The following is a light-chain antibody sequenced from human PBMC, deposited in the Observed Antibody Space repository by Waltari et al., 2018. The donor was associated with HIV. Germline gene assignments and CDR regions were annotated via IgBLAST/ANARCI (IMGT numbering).Light chain of an antibody. CDR1: SSNIGSNT. V-gene: IGLV1-44*01. CDR3: ASWDDSLNGRV. J-gene: IGLJ3*02. CDR2: SNN. Sequence: QSVLTQPPSASGTPGQRVTISCSGSSSNIGSNTVTWYQQLPGTAPKLLIYSNNHRPSGVPDRFSGSKSGTSASLAISGLQSEDEADYYCASWDDSLNGRVFGGGTKLTVL.